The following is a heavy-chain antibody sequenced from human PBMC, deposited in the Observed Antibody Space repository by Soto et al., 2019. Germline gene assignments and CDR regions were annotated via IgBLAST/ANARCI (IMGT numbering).Heavy chain of an antibody. CDR1: AGSTSSYY. D-gene: IGHD3-3*01. CDR2: IYYSGST. V-gene: IGHV4-59*01. J-gene: IGHJ6*02. CDR3: ARLPYCDFWSGSPWGFYYSGMDV. Sequence: SETLSLTCTVSAGSTSSYYWSWIRQPPGKGLEWIGYIYYSGSTNYNPSLKSRVTISVDTSKNQFSLKLSSVTAADTAVYSCARLPYCDFWSGSPWGFYYSGMDVWGQGTTVTSP.